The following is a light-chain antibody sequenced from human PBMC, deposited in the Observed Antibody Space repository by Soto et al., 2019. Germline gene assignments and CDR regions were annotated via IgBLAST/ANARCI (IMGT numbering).Light chain of an antibody. CDR3: QQRFRNPPT. J-gene: IGKJ1*01. V-gene: IGKV1-39*01. CDR1: ERIHTS. CDR2: GAF. Sequence: DIQMTQSPSSLSASVGDRVTLTCRASERIHTSLNWYQQKPGQHPNLLIYGAFTLQTGVPSRFTGSGSGREFTLTISNLQPEDFAVYYCQQRFRNPPTFGQGTKVEIK.